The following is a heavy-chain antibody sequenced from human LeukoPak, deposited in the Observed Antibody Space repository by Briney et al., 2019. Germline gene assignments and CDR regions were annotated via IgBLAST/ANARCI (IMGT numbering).Heavy chain of an antibody. CDR2: ISSNGDST. J-gene: IGHJ5*02. CDR1: EFTLSIYT. V-gene: IGHV3-64D*06. D-gene: IGHD3-10*01. CDR3: VKPGYKSSWFDH. Sequence: GGSLRLSCSASEFTLSIYTMHWVRQAPGKGLESVSTISSNGDSTNYADSVKGRFTISRDNSKNTLYLQMSSLRTEDTAMYFCVKPGYKSSWFDHWGQGALVTVSS.